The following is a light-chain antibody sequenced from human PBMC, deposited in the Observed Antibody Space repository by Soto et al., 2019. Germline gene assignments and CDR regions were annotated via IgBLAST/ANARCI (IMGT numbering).Light chain of an antibody. V-gene: IGKV1-5*03. CDR1: QSINSW. J-gene: IGKJ1*01. CDR3: QQYNGYSGT. CDR2: TAS. Sequence: DIQMTQYPSTLSASVGDRVTITCRASQSINSWLAWYQQKPGKAPKLLIYTASTLQSGVPSRFSGSGSGTEFTLTISSLQADDFATYYCQQYNGYSGTFGQGTKVEIK.